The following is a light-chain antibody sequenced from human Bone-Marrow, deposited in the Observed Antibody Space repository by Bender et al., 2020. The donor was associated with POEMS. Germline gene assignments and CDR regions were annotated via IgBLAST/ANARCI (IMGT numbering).Light chain of an antibody. J-gene: IGLJ2*01. CDR3: CSYAGSMFVVV. V-gene: IGLV2-23*02. Sequence: QSDLTQPASVSGSPGQSITISCTGTNSDVGNYNVVSWYQHQPGKAPQMIIYEVSKRPSGVSNRFSGSKSGNTAFLTISGLQADDESDYYCCSYAGSMFVVVFGGGTTLTFL. CDR1: NSDVGNYNV. CDR2: EVS.